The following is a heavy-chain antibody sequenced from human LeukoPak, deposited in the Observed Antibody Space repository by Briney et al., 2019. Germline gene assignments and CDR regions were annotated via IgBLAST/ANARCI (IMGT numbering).Heavy chain of an antibody. CDR1: GFTFSSYA. J-gene: IGHJ4*02. CDR2: ISGSGGST. Sequence: GGSLRLSCAASGFTFSSYAMSWVRQAPGRGLEWVSAISGSGGSTYYADSVKGRFTISRDNSKNTLYLQMNSLRAEDTAVYYCANLRYCSGGSCYSLWGQGTLVTVSS. CDR3: ANLRYCSGGSCYSL. D-gene: IGHD2-15*01. V-gene: IGHV3-23*01.